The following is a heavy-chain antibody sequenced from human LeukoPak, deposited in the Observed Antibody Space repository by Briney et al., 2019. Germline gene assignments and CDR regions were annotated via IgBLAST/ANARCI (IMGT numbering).Heavy chain of an antibody. J-gene: IGHJ4*02. CDR1: GFTFSSYA. D-gene: IGHD6-6*01. Sequence: GGSLRLSCAASGFTFSSYAMSWVRQAPGKGLEGVSSISGSGGSTYYADSVKGRFTISRDNSKNTLYLQMNSLRAEDTAVYYCAREGKQLGSYFDCWGQGTLVTVSS. CDR2: ISGSGGST. CDR3: AREGKQLGSYFDC. V-gene: IGHV3-23*01.